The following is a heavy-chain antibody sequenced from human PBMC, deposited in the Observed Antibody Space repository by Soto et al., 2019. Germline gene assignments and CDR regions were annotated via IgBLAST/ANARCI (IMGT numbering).Heavy chain of an antibody. J-gene: IGHJ4*02. D-gene: IGHD2-2*01. CDR3: ATYQGSTLYYFDY. Sequence: EVQLLESGVGLVQPGGSLRLSCAASGFTFSNYAMSWLRQAPGKGLEWVSISGSGGNTYYADSVKGRFTISRDNSKNTRYLQMNSLRAEDTAVYYCATYQGSTLYYFDYWGQGTLVTVSS. CDR2: ISGSGGNT. CDR1: GFTFSNYA. V-gene: IGHV3-23*01.